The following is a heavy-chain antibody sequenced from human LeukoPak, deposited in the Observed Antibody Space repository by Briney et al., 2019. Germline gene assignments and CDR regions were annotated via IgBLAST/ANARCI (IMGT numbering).Heavy chain of an antibody. CDR3: ARQDKDSSRCGY. V-gene: IGHV1-8*03. J-gene: IGHJ4*02. D-gene: IGHD6-13*01. CDR1: GYTFTSYD. CDR2: MNPNSDNT. Sequence: ASVKVSCKASGYTFTSYDINWVRQATGQGLEWMGWMNPNSDNTGYAQKFQGRVTITRNTSISTDYMELSSLRSEDTAVYYCARQDKDSSRCGYWGQGTLVTVSS.